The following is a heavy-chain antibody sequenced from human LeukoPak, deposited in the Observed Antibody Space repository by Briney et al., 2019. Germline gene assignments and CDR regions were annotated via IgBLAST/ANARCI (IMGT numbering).Heavy chain of an antibody. Sequence: ASVKVSCKASGYTFTGYYMHWVRQAPGQGLEWMGWINPNSGGTNYAQKFQGWVTMTRDTSVSTAYMELSRPRSDDTAVYYCARGDSGELLHAFDIWGQGTMVTVSS. CDR1: GYTFTGYY. CDR2: INPNSGGT. CDR3: ARGDSGELLHAFDI. J-gene: IGHJ3*02. V-gene: IGHV1-2*04. D-gene: IGHD1-26*01.